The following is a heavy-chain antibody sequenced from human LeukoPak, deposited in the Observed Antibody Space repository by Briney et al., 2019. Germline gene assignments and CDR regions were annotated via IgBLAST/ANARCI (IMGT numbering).Heavy chain of an antibody. CDR2: IRSKVYGATT. CDR1: GFTFGDYA. J-gene: IGHJ4*02. V-gene: IGHV3-49*04. Sequence: GGSLRLSCTASGFTFGDYAMIWVCQAPGKGLEWVGFIRSKVYGATTEYAASVKGRFTISRDDSKSIAYLHMNSLKTEDTAMYYCTRGDSTYYYHYWGQGTLVTVSS. CDR3: TRGDSTYYYHY.